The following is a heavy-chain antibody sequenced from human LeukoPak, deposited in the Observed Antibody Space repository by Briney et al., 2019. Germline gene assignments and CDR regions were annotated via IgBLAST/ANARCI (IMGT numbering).Heavy chain of an antibody. J-gene: IGHJ4*02. Sequence: GGSLRLSCAASGFTFSSYAISWVRQAPGKGLEWVSAASKSGDSTYYADSVKGRFTISRDNSKNTISLQMNSLRVEDTAVYYCAKLSGWTGWFFDYWGQGTLVTVSS. CDR2: ASKSGDST. CDR1: GFTFSSYA. V-gene: IGHV3-23*01. D-gene: IGHD6-19*01. CDR3: AKLSGWTGWFFDY.